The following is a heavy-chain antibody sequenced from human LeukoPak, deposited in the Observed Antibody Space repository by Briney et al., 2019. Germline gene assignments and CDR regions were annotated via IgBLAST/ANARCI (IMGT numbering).Heavy chain of an antibody. CDR3: ARAFLDHSSSWYSPSKITNWFDP. V-gene: IGHV4-39*07. J-gene: IGHJ5*02. Sequence: SETLSLTCTVSGGSISSYYWGWIRQPPGKGLEWIGSIYYSGSTYYNPSLKSRVTISVDTSKNQFSLKLSSVTAADTAVYYCARAFLDHSSSWYSPSKITNWFDPWGQGTLVTVSS. CDR2: IYYSGST. D-gene: IGHD6-13*01. CDR1: GGSISSYY.